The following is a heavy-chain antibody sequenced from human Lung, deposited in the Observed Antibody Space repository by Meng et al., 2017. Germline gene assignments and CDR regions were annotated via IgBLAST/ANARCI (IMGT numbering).Heavy chain of an antibody. CDR3: ARGPTTMAHDFDY. CDR2: INHSGST. V-gene: IGHV4-34*01. J-gene: IGHJ4*02. CDR1: GGSFSDYY. Sequence: VQLRQWGEGLLKPSETRSLTCVVSGGSFSDYYWSWIRQPPGKGLEWIGEINHSGSTNYNPSLESRATISVDTSQNNLSLKLSSVTAADSAVYYCARGPTTMAHDFDYWGQGTLVTVSS. D-gene: IGHD4-11*01.